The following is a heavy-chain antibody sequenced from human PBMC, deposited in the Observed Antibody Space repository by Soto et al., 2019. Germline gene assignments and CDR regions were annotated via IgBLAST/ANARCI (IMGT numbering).Heavy chain of an antibody. D-gene: IGHD5-12*01. Sequence: PGGSLRLSCAASGFTFSSYWMHWVRQAPGKGLVCVSRINSDGSSTKYAGSVKGRFTVSRDNAKNTLYLQMNSLRAEDTAVYYCARVIVSPTITYTSGFDYWGQGTLVTVSS. CDR3: ARVIVSPTITYTSGFDY. CDR2: INSDGSST. J-gene: IGHJ4*02. V-gene: IGHV3-74*01. CDR1: GFTFSSYW.